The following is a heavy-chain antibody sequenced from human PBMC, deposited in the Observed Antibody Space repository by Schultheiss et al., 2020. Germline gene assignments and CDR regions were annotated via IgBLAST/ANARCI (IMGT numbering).Heavy chain of an antibody. V-gene: IGHV4-59*12. Sequence: SETLSLTCTVSGGSISSYYWSWIRQPPGKGLEWIGYIYYSGSTNYNPSLKSRVTISVDTSKNQFSLKLSSVTAADTAVYYCARVPPLWDGSSWYSLDWGQGTLVTVSS. CDR3: ARVPPLWDGSSWYSLD. CDR1: GGSISSYY. J-gene: IGHJ4*02. D-gene: IGHD6-13*01. CDR2: IYYSGST.